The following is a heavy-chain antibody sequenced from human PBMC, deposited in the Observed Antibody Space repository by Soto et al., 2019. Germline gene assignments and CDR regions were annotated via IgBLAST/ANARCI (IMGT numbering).Heavy chain of an antibody. V-gene: IGHV3-23*01. CDR3: AKARGTYPYLLDY. CDR1: GFTFSSYA. J-gene: IGHJ4*02. CDR2: ITDSGAST. Sequence: GGSLRLSCAASGFTFSSYAMSWVRQAPGKGLEWVSGITDSGASTYYADSVEGRFTISRDNSKNTLHLQMNSLRAEDTAVYYCAKARGTYPYLLDYWGQGTLVTVSS. D-gene: IGHD3-16*01.